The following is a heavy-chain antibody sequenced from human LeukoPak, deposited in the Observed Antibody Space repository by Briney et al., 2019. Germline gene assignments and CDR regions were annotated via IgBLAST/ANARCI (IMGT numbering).Heavy chain of an antibody. CDR2: INPNSGGT. CDR1: GYTFTGYY. CDR3: ARGMQWLGHDAFDI. D-gene: IGHD6-19*01. Sequence: GASVKVSCKASGYTFTGYYMHWVRQAPGQGLEWMGWINPNSGGTNYAQKFQGRVTMTRDTSISTAYMELSRLRSDDTAVYYCARGMQWLGHDAFDIWGQGTMVTVSS. J-gene: IGHJ3*02. V-gene: IGHV1-2*02.